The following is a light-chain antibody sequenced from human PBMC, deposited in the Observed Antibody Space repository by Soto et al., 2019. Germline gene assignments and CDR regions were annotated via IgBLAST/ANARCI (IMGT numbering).Light chain of an antibody. Sequence: DIQMTQSPSSVSASVGDRVTITCRASQGISSWLAWYQQRPGIAPKLLIFDASILQSGVPSRFSGSGSGTEFTLSISRLQTDDFAVYYCQQYNNWPPERTFGQGTKVDIK. CDR3: QQYNNWPPERT. CDR1: QGISSW. V-gene: IGKV1-12*01. J-gene: IGKJ1*01. CDR2: DAS.